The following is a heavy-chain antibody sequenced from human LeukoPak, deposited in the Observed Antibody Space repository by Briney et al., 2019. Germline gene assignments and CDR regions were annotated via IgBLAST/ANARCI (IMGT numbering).Heavy chain of an antibody. J-gene: IGHJ3*02. CDR1: GFTFSSYA. D-gene: IGHD3-22*01. CDR2: ISGSGGST. V-gene: IGHV3-23*01. Sequence: GGSLRLSCAASGFTFSSYAMSWVRQAPGKGLEWVSAISGSGGSTYYADSVKGRFTISRDNSKNTLYLQMNSLRAEDTAVYYCAKDRYYYDSSGYYYRDAFDIWGQGTMVTVSS. CDR3: AKDRYYYDSSGYYYRDAFDI.